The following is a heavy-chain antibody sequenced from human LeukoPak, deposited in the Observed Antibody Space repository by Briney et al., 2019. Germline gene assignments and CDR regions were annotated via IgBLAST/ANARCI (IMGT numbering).Heavy chain of an antibody. CDR3: ARGVYIAAAQYAY. V-gene: IGHV4-59*01. CDR1: GGSISSYY. Sequence: SETLSLTCTVSGGSISSYYWSWIRQPPGKGLEWIGYIYYSGSTNYNPSLKSRVTISVDTSKNQFSLKLSAVTAADTAVYYCARGVYIAAAQYAYWGQGTLVTVSS. CDR2: IYYSGST. J-gene: IGHJ4*02. D-gene: IGHD6-13*01.